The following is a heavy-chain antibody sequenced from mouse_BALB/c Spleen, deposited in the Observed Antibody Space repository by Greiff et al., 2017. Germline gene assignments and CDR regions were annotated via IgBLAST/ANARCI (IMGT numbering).Heavy chain of an antibody. Sequence: VQLQQPGAELVKPGASVKLSCKASGYTFTSYWMHWVKQRPGQGLEWIARIYPGTGSTYYNEKFKGKATLTADKSSSTAYMQLSSLKSEDSAVYFCARLTETDYWGQGTTLTVSS. D-gene: IGHD2-13*01. CDR2: IYPGTGST. CDR1: GYTFTSYW. V-gene: IGHV1-53*01. CDR3: ARLTETDY. J-gene: IGHJ2*01.